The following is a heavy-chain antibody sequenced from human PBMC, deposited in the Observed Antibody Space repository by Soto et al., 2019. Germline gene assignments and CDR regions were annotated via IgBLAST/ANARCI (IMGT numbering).Heavy chain of an antibody. Sequence: GESLKISCKGSGYSFTSYWIGWVRQMPGKGLEWMGIIYPGDSDTRYSPSFQGQVTMSADKSITTAYLQWSSLKASDTAMYYCATGYTSTWTGFGYWGQGTLVTVSS. CDR3: ATGYTSTWTGFGY. CDR2: IYPGDSDT. D-gene: IGHD6-13*01. V-gene: IGHV5-51*01. J-gene: IGHJ4*02. CDR1: GYSFTSYW.